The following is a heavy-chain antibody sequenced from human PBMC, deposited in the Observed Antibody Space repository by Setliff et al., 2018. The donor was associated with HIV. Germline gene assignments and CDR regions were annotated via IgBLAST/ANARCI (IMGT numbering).Heavy chain of an antibody. J-gene: IGHJ6*02. CDR1: GGSISSGGFY. CDR3: AGDNPHFGVASSYYYGMDV. Sequence: PSETLSLTCTVSGGSISSGGFYWAWIRQHPGKGLEWIGYIYYSGSTYYNPSLKSRLTISLDTSKNQFSLKLTSVTAAGTAVYYCAGDNPHFGVASSYYYGMDVWGQGTTVTVSS. CDR2: IYYSGST. V-gene: IGHV4-31*02. D-gene: IGHD3-3*01.